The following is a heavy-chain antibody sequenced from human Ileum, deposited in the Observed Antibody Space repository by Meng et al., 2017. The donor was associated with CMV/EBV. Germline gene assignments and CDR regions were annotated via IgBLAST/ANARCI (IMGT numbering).Heavy chain of an antibody. CDR3: ARDPGYSSFDY. V-gene: IGHV3-7*03. CDR1: GFTFDSYW. CDR2: INQDGSIK. J-gene: IGHJ4*02. D-gene: IGHD6-13*01. Sequence: GESLKISCAVSGFTFDSYWMSWVRQVPGQVPEFVANINQDGSIKSYLESVKGRFTFSRDNAKASFYLQMNNLRPEDTAVYYCARDPGYSSFDYWGQGKVVTVSS.